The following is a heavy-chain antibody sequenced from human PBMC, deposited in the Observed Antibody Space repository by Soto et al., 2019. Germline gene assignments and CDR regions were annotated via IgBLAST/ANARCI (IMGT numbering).Heavy chain of an antibody. CDR1: GFTFSSYA. CDR2: ISGSGGNT. J-gene: IGHJ4*02. CDR3: AKVASPPSPRDY. Sequence: GGSLRLSCAASGFTFSSYAMSWVRQAPGKGLEWVSSISGSGGNTYYADSVKGRFTISRDNSENTLYLQMNSLRAEDTAVYYCAKVASPPSPRDYWGQGIVVTVSS. V-gene: IGHV3-23*01.